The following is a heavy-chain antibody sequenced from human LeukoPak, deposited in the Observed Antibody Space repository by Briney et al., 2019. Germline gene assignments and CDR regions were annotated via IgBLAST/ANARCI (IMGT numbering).Heavy chain of an antibody. CDR1: GFTFSNYG. J-gene: IGHJ4*02. CDR3: TTIAAAGHYDY. Sequence: GGSLRLSCAASGFTFSNYGMHWVCQAPGKGLEWVGRIKSKTDGGTTDYAAPVKGRFTISRDDSKNTLYLQANSLKTEDTAVYYCTTIAAAGHYDYWGQGTLVTVSS. V-gene: IGHV3-15*01. CDR2: IKSKTDGGTT. D-gene: IGHD6-13*01.